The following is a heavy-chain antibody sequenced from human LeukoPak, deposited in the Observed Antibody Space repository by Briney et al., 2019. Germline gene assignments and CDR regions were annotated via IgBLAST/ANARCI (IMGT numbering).Heavy chain of an antibody. Sequence: GGALRLSCAAYGFSFSRYWMSWVRQAPGKGLEWEDNIKQDGGEKNYVECVKGRFTISRDNAKNSLYLQTNSLRAEDTAVYYCARCSGYYFGCGGGTDYWGQGTLVTVSS. J-gene: IGHJ4*02. CDR2: IKQDGGEK. V-gene: IGHV3-7*01. D-gene: IGHD3-10*02. CDR1: GFSFSRYW. CDR3: ARCSGYYFGCGGGTDY.